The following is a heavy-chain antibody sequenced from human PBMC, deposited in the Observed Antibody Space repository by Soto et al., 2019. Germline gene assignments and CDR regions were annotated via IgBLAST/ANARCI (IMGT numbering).Heavy chain of an antibody. CDR3: ASRGGLAYFDY. Sequence: QVQLQESGPGLVKPLGTLSLTCGVSGGSISNSNWWSWVRQPPGKGLEWIGEFHHTGSTNYNPSLKSRVTISLDKSKNQFSLKLTSVTAADTAVYYCASRGGLAYFDYWGQGTLVTVSS. CDR1: GGSISNSNW. CDR2: FHHTGST. V-gene: IGHV4-4*02. D-gene: IGHD3-3*01. J-gene: IGHJ4*02.